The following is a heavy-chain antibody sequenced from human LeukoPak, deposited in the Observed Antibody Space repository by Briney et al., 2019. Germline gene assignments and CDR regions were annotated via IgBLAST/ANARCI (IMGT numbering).Heavy chain of an antibody. Sequence: SGGSLRLSCAVSGSPVKRNYMSWARQAPGKGLEWVSVIYSGGDTCYADSVKGRFTISRDNSKNTVYLQMNNLRPEDTAVYYCTRLDDCNSRRPENDASDVWGQGTTVTVSS. D-gene: IGHD2/OR15-2a*01. CDR2: IYSGGDT. CDR3: TRLDDCNSRRPENDASDV. J-gene: IGHJ3*01. CDR1: GSPVKRNY. V-gene: IGHV3-66*02.